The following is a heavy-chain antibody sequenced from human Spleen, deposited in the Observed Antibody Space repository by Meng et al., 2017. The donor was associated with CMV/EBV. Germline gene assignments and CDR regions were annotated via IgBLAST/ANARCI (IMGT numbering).Heavy chain of an antibody. CDR3: ARGSAVGAMGCDY. CDR2: IIPMFGTV. D-gene: IGHD1-26*01. CDR1: GGSFSSYT. V-gene: IGHV1-69*01. J-gene: IGHJ4*02. Sequence: ASGGSFSSYTFSWVRQAPGQGLEWMGEIIPMFGTVNSAQKFQGRVTITADESTTTAYMDLSSLRSDDTALYFCARGSAVGAMGCDYWGQGTLVTVSS.